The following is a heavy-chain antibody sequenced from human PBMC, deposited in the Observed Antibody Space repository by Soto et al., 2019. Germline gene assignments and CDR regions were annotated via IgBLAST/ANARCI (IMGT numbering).Heavy chain of an antibody. Sequence: GGSLRLSCAASGFIFENFGMSWVRQAPGKGLEWISSISGSGLKKYYADSVKGRFTISRDNSKSTVYLELNNLSAEDTAVYHCAKNQGVELVPLATVDWFDPWGQGSVVTVSS. V-gene: IGHV3-23*01. D-gene: IGHD1-26*01. CDR3: AKNQGVELVPLATVDWFDP. CDR2: ISGSGLKK. J-gene: IGHJ5*02. CDR1: GFIFENFG.